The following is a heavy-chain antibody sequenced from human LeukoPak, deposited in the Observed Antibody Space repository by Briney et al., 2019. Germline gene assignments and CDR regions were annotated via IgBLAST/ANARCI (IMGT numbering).Heavy chain of an antibody. CDR2: IYSGGST. D-gene: IGHD3-10*01. V-gene: IGHV3-53*01. CDR3: ARASAMVRGVDIDI. Sequence: GGSLRLSCAASGFTVSSNYMSWVRQAPGKGLEWVSVIYSGGSTYYADSVKGRFTISRDNSKNTLYLQMNSLRAEDTAVYYCARASAMVRGVDIDIWGQGTMVTVSS. CDR1: GFTVSSNY. J-gene: IGHJ3*02.